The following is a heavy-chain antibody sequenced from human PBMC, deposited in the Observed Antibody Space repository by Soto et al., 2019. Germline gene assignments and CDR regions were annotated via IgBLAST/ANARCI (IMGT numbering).Heavy chain of an antibody. V-gene: IGHV3-23*01. CDR1: GFTFSSYA. Sequence: GGSLRLSCAASGFTFSSYAMSWVRQAPGKGLEWVSAISGSGGSTYYADSVKGRFTISRDNSKNTLYLQMNSLRAEDTAVYYLAKKRAVVGNAPDLDYRGQGTLGTGPS. CDR2: ISGSGGST. CDR3: AKKRAVVGNAPDLDY. J-gene: IGHJ4*03. D-gene: IGHD2-21*01.